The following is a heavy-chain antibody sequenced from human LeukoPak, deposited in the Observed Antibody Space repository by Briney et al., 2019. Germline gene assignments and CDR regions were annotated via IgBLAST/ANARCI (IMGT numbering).Heavy chain of an antibody. D-gene: IGHD1-26*01. J-gene: IGHJ1*01. CDR2: IYYSGST. V-gene: IGHV4-39*07. Sequence: SETLSLTCTVSGGSISSSSYYWGWIRQPPGKGLEWIGSIYYSGSTYYNPSLKSRVTISVDTSKNQFSLKLSSVTAADTAVYYCARAVGATEQKLSHWGQGTLVTVSS. CDR3: ARAVGATEQKLSH. CDR1: GGSISSSSYY.